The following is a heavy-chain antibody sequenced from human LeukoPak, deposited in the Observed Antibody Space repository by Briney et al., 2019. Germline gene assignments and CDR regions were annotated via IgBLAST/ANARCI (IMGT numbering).Heavy chain of an antibody. J-gene: IGHJ4*02. CDR2: IDTGKGNT. Sequence: ASVKVSCKTSGYTFTKYALHWVRQAPGQGLEWLGWIDTGKGNTRYSQKLQDRVTLTRDISATTAYMELSSLRSEDTAVYYCARDESDWGQGTLVTVSS. V-gene: IGHV1-3*04. CDR3: ARDESD. CDR1: GYTFTKYA.